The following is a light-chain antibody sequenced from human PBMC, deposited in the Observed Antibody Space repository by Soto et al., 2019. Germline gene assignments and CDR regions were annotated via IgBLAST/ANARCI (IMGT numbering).Light chain of an antibody. CDR1: QSINSD. J-gene: IGKJ4*01. CDR3: QQTYSTPLT. V-gene: IGKV1-39*01. CDR2: AAS. Sequence: DIQLTQSHSTLSASVGDSVTLTCLASQSINSDLNWYQQKPGKAPNLLIYAASNLQSGVPARFSGSGSGTDFTLTISTLQPEDFATYYCQQTYSTPLTFGGGTKVDIK.